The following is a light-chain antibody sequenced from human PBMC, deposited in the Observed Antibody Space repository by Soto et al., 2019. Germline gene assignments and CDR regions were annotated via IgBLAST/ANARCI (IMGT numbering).Light chain of an antibody. J-gene: IGKJ2*01. Sequence: DIVMTQTPLSLSVTLGQPASISCKSSQGLLHSDGKTFLYWYLQNPGQPPHLLVYAVSKLYSGVPDRFSGSGSGTDFTLKISRVETEDVGVYYCMQSRQLPQTFGQGTKLEIK. CDR1: QGLLHSDGKTF. CDR2: AVS. CDR3: MQSRQLPQT. V-gene: IGKV2D-29*01.